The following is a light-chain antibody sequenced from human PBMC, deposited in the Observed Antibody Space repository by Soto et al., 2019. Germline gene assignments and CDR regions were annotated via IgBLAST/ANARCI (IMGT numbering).Light chain of an antibody. J-gene: IGLJ2*01. Sequence: QLVLTQPPSVSGAPGQRVTISCTNIGADFDVLWYQQLPGTAPKVLIYENNKRPSGIPDRFSGSKSGTSATLGITGLQTGDEADYYCGTWDSGLTAVVFGGGTKLTVL. V-gene: IGLV1-51*01. CDR1: GADFD. CDR3: GTWDSGLTAVV. CDR2: ENN.